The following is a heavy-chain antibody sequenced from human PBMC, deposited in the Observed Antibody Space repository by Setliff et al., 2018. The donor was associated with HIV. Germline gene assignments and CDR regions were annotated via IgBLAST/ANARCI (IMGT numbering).Heavy chain of an antibody. CDR3: ARGYCTNAVCSDAFDI. Sequence: ASVKVSCKASGYTFTNQYISWVRQAPGQGLEWMGWISAYNGNTNYPQKFQGRVTMTTDTFTSTAYMELRSLRSDDTAVYYCARGYCTNAVCSDAFDIWGQGTMVTVSS. CDR2: ISAYNGNT. CDR1: GYTFTNQY. V-gene: IGHV1-18*01. D-gene: IGHD2-8*01. J-gene: IGHJ3*02.